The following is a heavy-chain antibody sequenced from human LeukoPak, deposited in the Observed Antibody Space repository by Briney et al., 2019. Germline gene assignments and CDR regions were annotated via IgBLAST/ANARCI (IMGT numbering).Heavy chain of an antibody. CDR3: ARAYSSSWPGPFFDY. CDR2: INAGYGNT. J-gene: IGHJ4*02. Sequence: GASVKVSCKASGYTFTNYAIHWVRQAPGQNFEWMGWINAGYGNTRYSQEFQGRVTITRDTSASTAYMELSSLRSEDMAVYFCARAYSSSWPGPFFDYWGQGTLVTVSS. V-gene: IGHV1-3*03. CDR1: GYTFTNYA. D-gene: IGHD6-13*01.